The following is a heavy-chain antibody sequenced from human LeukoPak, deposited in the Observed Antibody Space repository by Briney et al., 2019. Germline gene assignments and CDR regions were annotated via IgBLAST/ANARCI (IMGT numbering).Heavy chain of an antibody. D-gene: IGHD3-10*02. J-gene: IGHJ6*04. V-gene: IGHV3-21*01. CDR2: ISSSSSYI. CDR3: AELGITMIGGV. CDR1: GFTFSSYS. Sequence: GGSLRLSCAASGFTFSSYSMNWVRQAPGKGLEWVSSISSSSSYIYYANSVKGRFTISRDNAKKSLYLQMNSLRAEDTAVYYCAELGITMIGGVWGKGTTVTISS.